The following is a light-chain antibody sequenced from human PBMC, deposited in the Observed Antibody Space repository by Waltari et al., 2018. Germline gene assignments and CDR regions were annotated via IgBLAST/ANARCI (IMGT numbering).Light chain of an antibody. V-gene: IGKV2-30*01. J-gene: IGKJ2*01. CDR2: MVS. Sequence: DAVMTQSPLSLPVTLGQPASISCRFRQSLDFTDGDTYLNWVQLRPGQSPGRLIYMVSDRDSGAPDRSSGSVSRTEVTLKISRVEAADVGVYYCMQSSRWPYTCGQGTKLEIK. CDR1: QSLDFTDGDTY. CDR3: MQSSRWPYT.